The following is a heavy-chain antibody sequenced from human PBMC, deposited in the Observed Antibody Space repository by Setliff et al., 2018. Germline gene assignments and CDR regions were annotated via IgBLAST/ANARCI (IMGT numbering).Heavy chain of an antibody. CDR2: VFFTGDT. V-gene: IGHV4-61*05. D-gene: IGHD1-1*01. J-gene: IGHJ4*02. CDR1: GDSVSSSRFY. CDR3: ARTGTYRYFDY. Sequence: PSETLSLTCTVSGDSVSSSRFYWAWIRQPPGKGLEWIGYVFFTGDTDYNPSLGSRVTISLDRSKTQFSLKLRSVTAADTAVYYCARTGTYRYFDYWGQGTLVTVSS.